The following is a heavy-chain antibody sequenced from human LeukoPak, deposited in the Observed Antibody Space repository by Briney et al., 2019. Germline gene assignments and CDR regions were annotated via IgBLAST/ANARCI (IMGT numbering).Heavy chain of an antibody. CDR2: ISGSGGST. Sequence: GGSLRLSCAASGFTFSSYAMSWVRQAPGKGLEWVSAISGSGGSTYYPDSVTGRFTISRDNSENTLYLQMSGLRAEDTAVYYCAKDKLAGTSGYYGMDVWGQGTTVTVSS. CDR3: AKDKLAGTSGYYGMDV. CDR1: GFTFSSYA. V-gene: IGHV3-23*01. J-gene: IGHJ6*02. D-gene: IGHD6-13*01.